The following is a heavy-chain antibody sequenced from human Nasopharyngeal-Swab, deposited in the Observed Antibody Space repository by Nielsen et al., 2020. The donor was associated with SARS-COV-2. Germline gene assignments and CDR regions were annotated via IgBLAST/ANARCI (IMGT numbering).Heavy chain of an antibody. CDR3: ARSGDSNYRRPPYYYYYMDV. D-gene: IGHD6-13*01. CDR2: IIPIFGTA. V-gene: IGHV1-69*06. J-gene: IGHJ6*03. Sequence: WVRQAPGQGLEWMGGIIPIFGTANYAQKFQGRVTITADKSTSIAYMELSSLRSEDTAVYYCARSGDSNYRRPPYYYYYMDVWGKGTTVTVSS.